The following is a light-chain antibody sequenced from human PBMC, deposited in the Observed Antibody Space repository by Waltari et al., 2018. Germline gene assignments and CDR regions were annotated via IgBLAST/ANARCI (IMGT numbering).Light chain of an antibody. CDR2: LGS. CDR3: MQALQTPLT. J-gene: IGKJ4*01. CDR1: QSLLPSNGYHY. Sequence: DIVMTQSPLSLPVTPGEPASISCRPSQSLLPSNGYHYLDWYLQKPGQSPQLLIYLGSNRASGVPDRFSGSGSGTDFTLKISRVEAEDVGVYYCMQALQTPLTFGGGTKVEIK. V-gene: IGKV2-28*01.